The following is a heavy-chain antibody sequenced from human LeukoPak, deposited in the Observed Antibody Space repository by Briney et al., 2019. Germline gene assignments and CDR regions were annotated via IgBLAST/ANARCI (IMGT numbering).Heavy chain of an antibody. D-gene: IGHD2-8*01. CDR3: SRKNGAFSLFGY. J-gene: IGHJ4*02. Sequence: SETLSLTCGVSGGSISNTNWWSWVRQPPGQGLEWIGEISLSGLTNYNPSLKSRVTVSLDKSKNHLSLNLTSVTAADTAAYYWSRKNGAFSLFGYWGKGTWSPSPQ. CDR1: GGSISNTNW. CDR2: ISLSGLT. V-gene: IGHV4-4*02.